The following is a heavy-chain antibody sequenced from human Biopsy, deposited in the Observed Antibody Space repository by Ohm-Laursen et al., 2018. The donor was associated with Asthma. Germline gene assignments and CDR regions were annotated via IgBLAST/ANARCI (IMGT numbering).Heavy chain of an antibody. D-gene: IGHD2-21*01. Sequence: SETLSLTCTVSGVSISSDYWSWIRQPPGKGLEWIGHIYYSGSTNYQPSLKSRVTISVDTSKNQFSLKLRSVTAADAAVYYCARGIARETGLFDHFDYWGQGTLVTVSS. CDR3: ARGIARETGLFDHFDY. V-gene: IGHV4-59*01. CDR2: IYYSGST. J-gene: IGHJ4*02. CDR1: GVSISSDY.